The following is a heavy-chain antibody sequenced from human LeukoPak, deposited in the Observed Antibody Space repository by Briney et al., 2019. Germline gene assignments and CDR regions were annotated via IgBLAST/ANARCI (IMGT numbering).Heavy chain of an antibody. D-gene: IGHD5-18*01. V-gene: IGHV4-61*02. CDR1: GGSISSGSYY. J-gene: IGHJ6*03. CDR2: IYTSGST. Sequence: PSETLSLTCTVSGGSISSGSYYWSWIRQPAGKGLEWIGRIYTSGSTNYNPSLKSRVTISVDTSKNQFSLKLSSVTAADTAVYYCARAGYSYGGDPYYYYMDVWGKGTTVTVSS. CDR3: ARAGYSYGGDPYYYYMDV.